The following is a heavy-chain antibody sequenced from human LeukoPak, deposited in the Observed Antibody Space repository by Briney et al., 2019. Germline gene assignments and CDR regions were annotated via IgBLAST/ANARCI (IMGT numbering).Heavy chain of an antibody. D-gene: IGHD3-3*01. V-gene: IGHV3-9*01. CDR2: ISWNSGSI. J-gene: IGHJ4*02. Sequence: PGRSLRLSCAASGFTFDDYAMHWVRQAPGKGLEWVSGISWNSGSIGYADSVKGRFTISRDNAKNSLYLQMNSLRAEDTAVYYCARGSGYPPPFDYWGQGTLVTVSS. CDR1: GFTFDDYA. CDR3: ARGSGYPPPFDY.